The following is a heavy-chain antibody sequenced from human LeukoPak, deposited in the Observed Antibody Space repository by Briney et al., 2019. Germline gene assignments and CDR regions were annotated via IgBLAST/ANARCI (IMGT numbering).Heavy chain of an antibody. CDR1: GFTFSSYS. CDR2: ISSSSSYI. CDR3: ARGLCGGDCYDY. D-gene: IGHD2-21*01. Sequence: GRSLRLSCAASGFTFSSYSMNWVRQAPGKGLEWVSSISSSSSYIYYADSVKGRFTISRDNAKNSLYLQMNSLRAEDTAVYYCARGLCGGDCYDYWGQGTLVTVSS. J-gene: IGHJ4*02. V-gene: IGHV3-21*01.